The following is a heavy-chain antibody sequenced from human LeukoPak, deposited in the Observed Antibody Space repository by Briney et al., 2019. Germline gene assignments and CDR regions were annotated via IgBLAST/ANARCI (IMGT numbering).Heavy chain of an antibody. CDR3: ARHGCGGDCYSGDFDY. CDR1: GGSISSYY. Sequence: SETLSLTCTVSGGSISSYYWSWIRQPPGKGLEWIGYIYYSGSTNYNPSLKSRVTISVDTSKNQFSLKLSSVTAADTAVYYLARHGCGGDCYSGDFDYGGRGPRATVS. CDR2: IYYSGST. J-gene: IGHJ4*02. V-gene: IGHV4-59*08. D-gene: IGHD2-21*02.